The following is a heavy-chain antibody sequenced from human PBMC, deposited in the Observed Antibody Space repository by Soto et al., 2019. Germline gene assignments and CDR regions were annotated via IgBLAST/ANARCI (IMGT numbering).Heavy chain of an antibody. CDR1: GGSISSGDYY. CDR3: ARSMLYLNWFDP. CDR2: IYYSGST. J-gene: IGHJ5*02. D-gene: IGHD2-8*01. Sequence: PSETLSLTCTVSGGSISSGDYYWSWIRQPPGKGLEWIGYIYYSGSTYYNPSLKGRVTISVDTSKNQFSLKLSSVTAADTAVYYCARSMLYLNWFDPWGQGTLVTSPQ. V-gene: IGHV4-30-4*01.